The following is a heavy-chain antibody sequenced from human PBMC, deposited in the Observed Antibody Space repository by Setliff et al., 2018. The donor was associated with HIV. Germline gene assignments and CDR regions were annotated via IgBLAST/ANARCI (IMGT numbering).Heavy chain of an antibody. CDR3: ARSLGITYFDL. V-gene: IGHV4-4*07. D-gene: IGHD7-27*01. CDR1: GASVSTYY. J-gene: IGHJ2*01. CDR2: IYGSGTI. Sequence: SETLSLTCTVSGASVSTYYWSWIRQPAGKGLEWIGRIYGSGTINYNPYLKSRVIMSVDTSKNVFSLKLTSLTAADTAVYYCARSLGITYFDLWGRGTLVTVSS.